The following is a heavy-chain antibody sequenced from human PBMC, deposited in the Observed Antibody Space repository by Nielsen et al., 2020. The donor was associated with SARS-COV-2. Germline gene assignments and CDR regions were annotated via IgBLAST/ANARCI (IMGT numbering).Heavy chain of an antibody. CDR1: GFTFSDYY. CDR2: ISSSSSYT. CDR3: ASIGPVMVVY. J-gene: IGHJ4*02. Sequence: GESLKISCAASGFTFSDYYMSWIRQAPGKGLEWVSYISSSSSYTNYADSVRGRFTISRDNAKNSLYLQMNSLRAEDTAVYYCASIGPVMVVYWDQGTLVTVSS. V-gene: IGHV3-11*03. D-gene: IGHD2-15*01.